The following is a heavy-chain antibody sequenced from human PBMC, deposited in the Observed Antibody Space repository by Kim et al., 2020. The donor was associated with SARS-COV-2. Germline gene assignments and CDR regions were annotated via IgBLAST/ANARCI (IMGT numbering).Heavy chain of an antibody. CDR1: GDSVFSNSST. CDR3: AREEYGRRLGFDY. J-gene: IGHJ4*02. CDR2: TWYRSKWYD. D-gene: IGHD2-21*01. V-gene: IGHV6-1*01. Sequence: SQTLSLTCDISGDSVFSNSSTWNWIRQSPSRGLEWLGKTWYRSKWYDDYAVSVKSRITINSDTSQNQFSLQLNSVTPDDTAVYYCAREEYGRRLGFDYWGQGILVTVSS.